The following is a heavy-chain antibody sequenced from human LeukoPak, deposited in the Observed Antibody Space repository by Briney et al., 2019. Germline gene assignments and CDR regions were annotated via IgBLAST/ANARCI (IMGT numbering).Heavy chain of an antibody. CDR1: GFTFSTYG. CDR3: ARGTPAYSSSWYRVDY. CDR2: IWYDGTKK. D-gene: IGHD6-13*01. J-gene: IGHJ4*02. V-gene: IGHV3-33*01. Sequence: QPGGSLRLSCAASGFTFSTYGMNWVRQAPGKGLEWVAVIWYDGTKKYYADSVKGRFTISRDNSKNTLYLQMNSLRAEDTAVYYCARGTPAYSSSWYRVDYWGQGTPVTVSS.